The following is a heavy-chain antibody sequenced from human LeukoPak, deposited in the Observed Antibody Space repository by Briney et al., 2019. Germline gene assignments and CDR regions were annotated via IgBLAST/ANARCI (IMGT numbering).Heavy chain of an antibody. Sequence: GESLKISCKGSGYTFSSYWIGWVRQMPGKGLEWMGIIYPGDSDTRYSPSFQGQVTISADKSITTAHLQWSSLKASDTAMYYCTRSPRDGYHDAFDIWGQGTMVTVFS. CDR3: TRSPRDGYHDAFDI. J-gene: IGHJ3*02. CDR2: IYPGDSDT. V-gene: IGHV5-51*01. D-gene: IGHD5-24*01. CDR1: GYTFSSYW.